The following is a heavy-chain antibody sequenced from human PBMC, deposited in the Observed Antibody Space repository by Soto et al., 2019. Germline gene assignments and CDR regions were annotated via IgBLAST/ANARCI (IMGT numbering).Heavy chain of an antibody. J-gene: IGHJ4*02. CDR1: GYAFTTYG. CDR2: ISAHNGNT. Sequence: QVHLVQSGAEVKKPGASVKVSCKGSGYAFTTYGITWVRQAPGQGLEWMGWISAHNGNTNYAQKLQRRVTVTRDTSPSTAYMELRSLRSVDPAVYDWARGRYGDYWGPGPRVTVSS. V-gene: IGHV1-18*01. CDR3: ARGRYGDY. D-gene: IGHD1-1*01.